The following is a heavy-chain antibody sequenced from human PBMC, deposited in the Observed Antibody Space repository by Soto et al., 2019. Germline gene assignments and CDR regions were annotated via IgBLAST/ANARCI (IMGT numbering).Heavy chain of an antibody. CDR1: GFTFSSYG. Sequence: GGSLRLSCAASGFTFSSYGMHWVRQAPGKGLEWVAVIWYDGSNKYYADSVKGRFTISRDNSKNTLYLQMNSLRAEDTAVYYCARDLGYRSSWYYYGMDVWGPGTKVTVYS. V-gene: IGHV3-33*01. D-gene: IGHD6-13*01. CDR2: IWYDGSNK. CDR3: ARDLGYRSSWYYYGMDV. J-gene: IGHJ6*02.